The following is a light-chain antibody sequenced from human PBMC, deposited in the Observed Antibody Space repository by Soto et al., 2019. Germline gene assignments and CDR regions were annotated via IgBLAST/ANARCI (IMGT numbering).Light chain of an antibody. CDR3: QQYNSYPGT. J-gene: IGKJ1*01. V-gene: IGKV1-5*01. Sequence: DIQMTQSPSTLSASVGDRVTITCRASQSISSWLAWYQKKPGKAPKLLIYDASSLQSGVPSRFSGSGSGTEFPLTISSLQPDDFASYYCQQYNSYPGTFGQGTKVEIK. CDR2: DAS. CDR1: QSISSW.